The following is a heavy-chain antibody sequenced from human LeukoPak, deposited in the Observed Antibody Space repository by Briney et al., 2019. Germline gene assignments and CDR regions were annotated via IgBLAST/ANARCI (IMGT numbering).Heavy chain of an antibody. CDR1: GGSISSGGYY. J-gene: IGHJ3*02. D-gene: IGHD1-26*01. V-gene: IGHV4-30-2*01. CDR2: IYHSGST. Sequence: PSETLSLTCTVSGGSISSGGYYWSWIRQPPGKGLEWIGYIYHSGSTYYNPSLKSRVTISVDRSKNQFSLKLSSVTAADTAVYYCALSGSYSPVGTAFDIWGQGTMVTVSS. CDR3: ALSGSYSPVGTAFDI.